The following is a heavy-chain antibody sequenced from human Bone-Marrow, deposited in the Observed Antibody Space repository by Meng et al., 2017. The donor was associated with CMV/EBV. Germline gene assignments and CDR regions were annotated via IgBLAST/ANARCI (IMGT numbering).Heavy chain of an antibody. J-gene: IGHJ4*02. CDR2: IYYSGST. CDR3: ARHIREYYYDSKGSYFDY. V-gene: IGHV4-39*01. Sequence: SETLSLTCTVSGGSISSSSYYWGWIRQPPGKGLEWIGSIYYSGSTYYNPSLKSRVTISVDTSKNQFSLKLSSVTAADTAVYYCARHIREYYYDSKGSYFDYWGQGNLVNVAS. CDR1: GGSISSSSYY. D-gene: IGHD3-22*01.